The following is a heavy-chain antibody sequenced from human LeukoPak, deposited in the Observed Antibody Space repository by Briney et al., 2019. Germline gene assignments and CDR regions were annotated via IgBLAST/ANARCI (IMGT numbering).Heavy chain of an antibody. J-gene: IGHJ4*02. Sequence: GRSLRLSCAASGFTFSNAWMTGVRQAPGKGLEWVGRIKSRTDGGTTVCAAPVNGRFTISRDDSKNTLSLQMNSLKTEDTAVYYCAIESRGGFDKRYCFEYWGQGVLVTVSS. V-gene: IGHV3-15*01. CDR3: AIESRGGFDKRYCFEY. CDR2: IKSRTDGGTT. D-gene: IGHD5-12*01. CDR1: GFTFSNAW.